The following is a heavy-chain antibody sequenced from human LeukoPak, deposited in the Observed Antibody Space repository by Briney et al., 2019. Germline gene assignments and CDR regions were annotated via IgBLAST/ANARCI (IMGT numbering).Heavy chain of an antibody. CDR2: ISGSGGST. CDR3: AKDFNTDYFDY. CDR1: GFTFSSYA. Sequence: HPGGSLRLSCAASGFTFSSYAMSWVRQAPGKGLEWGSAISGSGGSTYYEDSVKVRFTISRDNSKNTLYLQMNSLRAEDTAVYYCAKDFNTDYFDYWGQGTLVTVSS. V-gene: IGHV3-23*02. J-gene: IGHJ4*02. D-gene: IGHD4-17*01.